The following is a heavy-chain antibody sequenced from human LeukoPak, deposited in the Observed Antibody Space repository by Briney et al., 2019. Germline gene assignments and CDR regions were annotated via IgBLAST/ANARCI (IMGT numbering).Heavy chain of an antibody. D-gene: IGHD3-10*01. CDR1: GYSVRSGYY. V-gene: IGHV4-38-2*02. CDR2: MYHSGST. CDR3: ARVYSMVRQYFDY. J-gene: IGHJ4*02. Sequence: PSETLSLTCTVSGYSVRSGYYWGWIRQSPGKDLEWIGTMYHSGSTYYNPSLESRLIISVDTSKNQFSLKLSSVTAADTAVYYCARVYSMVRQYFDYWGQGTLVTVSS.